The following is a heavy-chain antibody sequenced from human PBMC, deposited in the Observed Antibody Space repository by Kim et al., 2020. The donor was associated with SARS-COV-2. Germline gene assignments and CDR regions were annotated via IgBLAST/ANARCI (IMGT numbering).Heavy chain of an antibody. D-gene: IGHD3-10*01. Sequence: KGRFTISRDNAKNSLYLQMNSLRAEDTALYYCAKDQDGSGSYFLGYGMDVWGQGTTVTVSS. CDR3: AKDQDGSGSYFLGYGMDV. J-gene: IGHJ6*02. V-gene: IGHV3-9*01.